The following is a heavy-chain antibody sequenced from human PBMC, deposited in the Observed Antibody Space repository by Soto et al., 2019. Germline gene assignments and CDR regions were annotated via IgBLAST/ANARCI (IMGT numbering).Heavy chain of an antibody. CDR3: ARVLGGSSWYGLYYYYMAV. CDR2: ISAYNGNT. V-gene: IGHV1-18*01. CDR1: GYTFTSYG. Sequence: ASVKVSCKASGYTFTSYGISWVRQAPGQGLEWMGWISAYNGNTNYAQKLQGRVTMTTDTSTSTAYMELRSLRSDDTAVYYCARVLGGSSWYGLYYYYMAVWGKGTTDIGSS. J-gene: IGHJ6*03. D-gene: IGHD6-13*01.